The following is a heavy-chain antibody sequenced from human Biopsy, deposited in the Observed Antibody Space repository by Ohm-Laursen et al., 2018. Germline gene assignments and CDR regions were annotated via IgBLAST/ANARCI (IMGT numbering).Heavy chain of an antibody. Sequence: ESSVKVSCNASGGTFINYAISWVRQAPGQGLEWMGGIIPMFGTANYAQKFQDRVTVAADTSTSTATMELRSLRSDDTAVYYCATKLTGYFHHWGQGTLVIVSS. V-gene: IGHV1-69*06. CDR1: GGTFINYA. D-gene: IGHD3-9*01. CDR2: IIPMFGTA. J-gene: IGHJ1*01. CDR3: ATKLTGYFHH.